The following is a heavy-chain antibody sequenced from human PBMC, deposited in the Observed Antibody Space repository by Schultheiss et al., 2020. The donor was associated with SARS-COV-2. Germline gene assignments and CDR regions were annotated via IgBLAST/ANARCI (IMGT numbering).Heavy chain of an antibody. CDR2: IYYSGST. V-gene: IGHV4-39*01. CDR3: ARGRTMVRGVISHYYNMDV. D-gene: IGHD3-10*01. Sequence: SETLSLTCTVSGGSISSYYWGWIRQPPGKGLEWIVSIYYSGSTYYNPSLKSRVTISVDTSKNQFSLKLSSVTAADTAVYYCARGRTMVRGVISHYYNMDVWGKGTTVTVSS. CDR1: GGSISSYY. J-gene: IGHJ6*03.